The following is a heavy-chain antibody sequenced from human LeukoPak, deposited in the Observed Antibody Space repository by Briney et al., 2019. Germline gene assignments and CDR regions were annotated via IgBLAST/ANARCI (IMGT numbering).Heavy chain of an antibody. J-gene: IGHJ4*02. Sequence: GESLKISCKGSGYSFTSYWIGCVRQMPGKGLEWMGIIYPADPDTRYSPSFQGQVTISADKSISTAYLQWSSLKASDTAMYYCVTLGFWSGYFDNWGQGTLVTVSS. CDR3: VTLGFWSGYFDN. CDR2: IYPADPDT. CDR1: GYSFTSYW. V-gene: IGHV5-51*01. D-gene: IGHD3-3*01.